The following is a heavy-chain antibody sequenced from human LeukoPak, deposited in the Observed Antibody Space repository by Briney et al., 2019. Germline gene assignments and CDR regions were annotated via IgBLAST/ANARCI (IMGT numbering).Heavy chain of an antibody. J-gene: IGHJ4*02. CDR1: GFNFSAFS. Sequence: GGSLRLSCGASGFNFSAFSMSWVRQAPGKGLEWVASISLSGRFIYYADSLKGRFTISRDNAKNSVHLQVNSLRAEDTAVYYCAREMLVIPAAVDYWGQGTLVTVSS. V-gene: IGHV3-21*01. D-gene: IGHD2-2*01. CDR3: AREMLVIPAAVDY. CDR2: ISLSGRFI.